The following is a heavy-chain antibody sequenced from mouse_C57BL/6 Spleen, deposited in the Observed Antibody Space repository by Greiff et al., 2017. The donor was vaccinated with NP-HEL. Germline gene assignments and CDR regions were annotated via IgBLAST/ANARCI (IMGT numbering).Heavy chain of an antibody. CDR2: IYPGDGDT. CDR1: GYAFSSSW. CDR3: ARGGGDYYGFDY. D-gene: IGHD1-1*01. Sequence: QVQLKQSGPELVKPGASVKISCKASGYAFSSSWMNWVKQRPGKGLEWIGRIYPGDGDTNYNGKFKGKATLTADKSSSTAYMQLSSLTSEDSAVSFCARGGGDYYGFDYWGQGTTLTVSS. V-gene: IGHV1-82*01. J-gene: IGHJ2*01.